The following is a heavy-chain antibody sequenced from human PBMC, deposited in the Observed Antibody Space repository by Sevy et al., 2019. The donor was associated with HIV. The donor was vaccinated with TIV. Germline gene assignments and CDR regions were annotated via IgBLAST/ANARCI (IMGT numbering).Heavy chain of an antibody. Sequence: GESLKISCAASGFSLNTYWMSWVRQAPGKGLEWVANIKQDGSVTYYVDSVKGRFTISRDNARNFLFLQMNSLRAEDTAVYYCAKDVSDGYNYFLDFWGQGALVTVSS. CDR1: GFSLNTYW. D-gene: IGHD5-12*01. CDR3: AKDVSDGYNYFLDF. CDR2: IKQDGSVT. J-gene: IGHJ4*02. V-gene: IGHV3-7*01.